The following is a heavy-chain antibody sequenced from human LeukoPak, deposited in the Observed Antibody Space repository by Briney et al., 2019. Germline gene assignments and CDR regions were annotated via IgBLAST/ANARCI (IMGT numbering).Heavy chain of an antibody. Sequence: SETLSLTCTVSGGSISSGDYYWRWIRQPPGKGLEWIGYIYYSGSTYYNPSLKSRVTISVDTSKNQFSLKLSPVTAADTAVYYCARKFDTYYFDYWGQGTLVTVSS. V-gene: IGHV4-30-4*01. D-gene: IGHD3-10*01. CDR1: GGSISSGDYY. J-gene: IGHJ4*02. CDR3: ARKFDTYYFDY. CDR2: IYYSGST.